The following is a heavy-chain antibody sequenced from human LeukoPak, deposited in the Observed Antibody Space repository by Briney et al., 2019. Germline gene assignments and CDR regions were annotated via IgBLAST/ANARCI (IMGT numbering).Heavy chain of an antibody. Sequence: SETLSLTCTVSGGSISSSSYYWGWIRQPPGKGLEWIGSIYYSGSTYYNPSLKSRVTISVDTSKNQFSLKLSSVTAADTAVYYCARDLDSGYEVGGFDYWGQGTLVTVSS. V-gene: IGHV4-39*07. D-gene: IGHD5-12*01. J-gene: IGHJ4*02. CDR1: GGSISSSSYY. CDR3: ARDLDSGYEVGGFDY. CDR2: IYYSGST.